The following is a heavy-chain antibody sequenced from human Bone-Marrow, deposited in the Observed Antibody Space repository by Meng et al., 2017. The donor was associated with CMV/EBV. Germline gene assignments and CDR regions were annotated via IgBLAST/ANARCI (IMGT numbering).Heavy chain of an antibody. CDR1: GYTFTSYD. CDR3: ARWDPGKNVFDI. Sequence: ASVKVSCKVSGYTFTSYDINWVRQAAGKGLEWMGWIKPNSGGTNYAQKFQGRVTMTRDTSISTAYMELSRLRSDDTAVYFCARWDPGKNVFDIWGQGTMVTFSS. J-gene: IGHJ3*02. CDR2: IKPNSGGT. V-gene: IGHV1-2*02. D-gene: IGHD1-26*01.